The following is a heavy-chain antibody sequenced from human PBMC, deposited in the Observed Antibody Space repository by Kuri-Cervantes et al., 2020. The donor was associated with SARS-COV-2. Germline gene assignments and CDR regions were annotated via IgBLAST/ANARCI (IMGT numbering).Heavy chain of an antibody. CDR2: ISSSSSQR. CDR3: ARDREFIAARIFDY. Sequence: GESLKIFCAASGFTFTTYSMTWVRQTPGKGLEWVSSISSSSSQRYYVDSVKGRFTISRDNAKNSLCLQMNSLRAEDTAVYYCARDREFIAARIFDYWGQGTLVTVSS. J-gene: IGHJ4*02. D-gene: IGHD6-6*01. V-gene: IGHV3-21*01. CDR1: GFTFTTYS.